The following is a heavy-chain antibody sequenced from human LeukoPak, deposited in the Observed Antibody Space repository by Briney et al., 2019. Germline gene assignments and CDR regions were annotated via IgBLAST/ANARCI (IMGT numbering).Heavy chain of an antibody. CDR3: ARGVISTDAFDI. CDR1: GGSISSYY. D-gene: IGHD3-10*01. CDR2: IYYSGST. Sequence: SETLSLTCTVSGGSISSYYWTWIRQPPGKGLELIGYIYYSGSTNYNPSLKSRVTISVHTSKNQFSLKLSSVSAADTAVYYCARGVISTDAFDIWGQGTMVTVSS. V-gene: IGHV4-59*01. J-gene: IGHJ3*02.